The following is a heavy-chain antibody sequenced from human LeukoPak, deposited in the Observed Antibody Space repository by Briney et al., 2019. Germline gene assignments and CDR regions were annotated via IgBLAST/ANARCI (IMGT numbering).Heavy chain of an antibody. Sequence: PGGSLRLSCAASGFTLSDYGMHWVRQAPGKGLEWVAVISYDGTNKYYRDSVKGRFTISRGNSKNTLYLQMNSLRPEDTAVYYCTKTEVPGGYHYGMGVWGQGTTVTVSS. CDR3: TKTEVPGGYHYGMGV. J-gene: IGHJ6*02. CDR1: GFTLSDYG. D-gene: IGHD2-2*01. V-gene: IGHV3-30*18. CDR2: ISYDGTNK.